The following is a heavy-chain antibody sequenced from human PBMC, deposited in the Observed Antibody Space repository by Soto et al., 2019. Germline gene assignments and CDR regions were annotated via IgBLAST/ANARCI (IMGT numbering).Heavy chain of an antibody. Sequence: GSRRLSCAASGFTFSDYYMSWIRQAPGKGLEWVSYISSSSSYTNYADSVKGRFTISRDNAKNSLYLQMNSLRAEDTAVYYCARXITAVGPRYYYYYGMDVWGQGTTVTVSS. J-gene: IGHJ6*02. V-gene: IGHV3-11*06. D-gene: IGHD3-10*01. CDR3: ARXITAVGPRYYYYYGMDV. CDR1: GFTFSDYY. CDR2: ISSSSSYT.